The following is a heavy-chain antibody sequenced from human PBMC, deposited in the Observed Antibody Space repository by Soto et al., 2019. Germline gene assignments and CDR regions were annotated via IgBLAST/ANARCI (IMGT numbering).Heavy chain of an antibody. CDR3: VRVVKYSSGPGDYYYYYGMDV. D-gene: IGHD6-19*01. J-gene: IGHJ6*02. V-gene: IGHV1-8*01. CDR2: MNPNRGNT. CDR1: GYTFTSYD. Sequence: QVQLVQSGAEVKKPGASVKVSCKASGYTFTSYDINWVRQATGQGLEWMGWMNPNRGNTGYAQKFQGRVTMTRNTSISTAYMELSSLRSEDTAVYYCVRVVKYSSGPGDYYYYYGMDVWGQGTTVTVSS.